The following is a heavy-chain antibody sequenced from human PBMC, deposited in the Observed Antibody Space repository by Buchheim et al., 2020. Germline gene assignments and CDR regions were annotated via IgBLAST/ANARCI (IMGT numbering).Heavy chain of an antibody. CDR2: MSYDGSNK. Sequence: QVQLVESGGGVVQPGRSLRLSCAASGFTFSSYAMNWVRQAPGKGLEWVAAMSYDGSNKFYADSVKGRFTISRDNSKNTLYLQMNSLRAEDTAVYYCARGLTGNFKIDYWGQGTL. V-gene: IGHV3-30-3*01. J-gene: IGHJ4*02. CDR1: GFTFSSYA. CDR3: ARGLTGNFKIDY. D-gene: IGHD1-14*01.